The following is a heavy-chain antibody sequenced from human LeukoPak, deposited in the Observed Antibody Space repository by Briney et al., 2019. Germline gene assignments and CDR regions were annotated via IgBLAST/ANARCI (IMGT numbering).Heavy chain of an antibody. Sequence: GGSLRLSCAASGFTFSSYAMSWVRQAPGKGLEWVSAISGSGGSTYYADSVKGRFTISRDNSKNTLYLQMNSLRAEGTAVYYCAKDSSVYYYDSSGSGGAFDIWGQGTMVTVSS. CDR2: ISGSGGST. D-gene: IGHD3-22*01. J-gene: IGHJ3*02. CDR3: AKDSSVYYYDSSGSGGAFDI. CDR1: GFTFSSYA. V-gene: IGHV3-23*01.